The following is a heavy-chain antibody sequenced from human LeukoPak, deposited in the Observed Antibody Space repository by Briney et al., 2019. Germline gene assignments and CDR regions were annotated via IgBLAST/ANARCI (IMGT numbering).Heavy chain of an antibody. V-gene: IGHV4-59*11. CDR3: RTIKRGNSFWYFGF. CDR1: GGSLTTHH. D-gene: IGHD5-18*01. J-gene: IGHJ4*02. Sequence: PSETLSLTRTVSGGSLTTHHWNWLRQTPGKGQEWIGDVFDSGRTKENPSLKSGVTLSPDTSKNQLSLRLSSVTAADTAVYYCRTIKRGNSFWYFGFWGQGILVTVSS. CDR2: VFDSGRT.